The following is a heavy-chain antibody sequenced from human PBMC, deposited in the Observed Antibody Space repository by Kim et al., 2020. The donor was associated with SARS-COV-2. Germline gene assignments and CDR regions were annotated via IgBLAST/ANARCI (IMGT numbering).Heavy chain of an antibody. CDR2: ISYEGSTQ. V-gene: IGHV3-30*03. CDR1: GFTFSSHV. D-gene: IGHD1-26*01. J-gene: IGHJ5*02. CDR3: ARNLVGDTDLGP. Sequence: GGSLRLSCAASGFTFSSHVMHSVRQAPGKGLEWVALISYEGSTQKYTDSVKGRFTVSRDNSKNTLFLQMNSLRPEDTAVYYCARNLVGDTDLGPWGQGTLVTVSS.